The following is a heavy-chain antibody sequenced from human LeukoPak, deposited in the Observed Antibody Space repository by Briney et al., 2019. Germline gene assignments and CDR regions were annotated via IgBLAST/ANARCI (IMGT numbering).Heavy chain of an antibody. CDR3: AKDRRGPGDSGFDY. CDR2: ISYDGSNK. V-gene: IGHV3-30*18. D-gene: IGHD3-10*01. Sequence: GGSLRLSCAASGFTFSSCGMHWVRQAPGKGLEWVAVISYDGSNKYYADSVKGRFTISRDNSKNTLYLQMSSLRVGDTAVYYCAKDRRGPGDSGFDYWGQGTLVTVSS. J-gene: IGHJ4*02. CDR1: GFTFSSCG.